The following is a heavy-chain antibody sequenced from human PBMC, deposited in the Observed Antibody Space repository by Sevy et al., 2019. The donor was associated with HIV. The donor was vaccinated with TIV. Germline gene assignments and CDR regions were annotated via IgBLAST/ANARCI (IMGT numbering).Heavy chain of an antibody. CDR2: ISAYNGNR. J-gene: IGHJ4*02. Sequence: ASVKVSCKVSGYSFSSYGFTWVRQAPGQGLEWVGWISAYNGNREYGQRVQGRVTLTTDTSTNTAYMEMRSLRSDDTAVYYCARIYPQWSGSYQIDYWGQGTLVTVSS. CDR1: GYSFSSYG. CDR3: ARIYPQWSGSYQIDY. D-gene: IGHD1-26*01. V-gene: IGHV1-18*01.